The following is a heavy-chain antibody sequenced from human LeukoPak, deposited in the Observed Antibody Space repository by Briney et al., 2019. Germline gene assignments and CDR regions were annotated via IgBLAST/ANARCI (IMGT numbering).Heavy chain of an antibody. CDR1: GFTFSTYS. J-gene: IGHJ4*02. V-gene: IGHV3-48*01. CDR3: ARATHYYDNSGYFY. CDR2: ISSSSSAI. D-gene: IGHD3-22*01. Sequence: GGSLRLSFAASGFTFSTYSMNWVRQAPGKGLEWVSYISSSSSAIYYADSVKGRFSISRDNAKNSLHLQMNSLRAEDTAVYYCARATHYYDNSGYFYWGQGTLVTVSS.